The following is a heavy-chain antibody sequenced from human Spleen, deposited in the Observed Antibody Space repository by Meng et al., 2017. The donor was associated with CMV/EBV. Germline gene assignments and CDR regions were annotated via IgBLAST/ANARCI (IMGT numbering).Heavy chain of an antibody. D-gene: IGHD1-7*01. V-gene: IGHV4-61*03. CDR3: ARLQVTGTANFDY. J-gene: IGHJ4*02. CDR2: IYYSGST. CDR1: GGSVSSGSYS. Sequence: VSGGSVSSGSYSWSWIRQPPGKGLEWIGYIYYSGSTNYNPSLKSRVTLSLDTSKNHFSLKLSSVTAADTAVYYCARLQVTGTANFDYWGQGTLVTVSS.